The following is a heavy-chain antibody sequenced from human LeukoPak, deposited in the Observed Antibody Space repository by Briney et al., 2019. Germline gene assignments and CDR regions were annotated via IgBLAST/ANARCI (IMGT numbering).Heavy chain of an antibody. Sequence: SETLSLTCTVSGGSISNYYWSWIRQPPGKGLEWIGYIYYSGSTNYNPSLKSRVTISVDTSKNQFSLKLSSVTAADTAVYYCARGIGHYYFDYWGQGTLVTVSS. D-gene: IGHD3-16*02. CDR1: GGSISNYY. CDR2: IYYSGST. J-gene: IGHJ4*02. CDR3: ARGIGHYYFDY. V-gene: IGHV4-59*01.